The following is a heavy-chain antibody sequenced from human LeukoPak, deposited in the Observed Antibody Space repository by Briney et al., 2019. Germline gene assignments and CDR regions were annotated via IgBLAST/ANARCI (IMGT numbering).Heavy chain of an antibody. CDR3: ARDTSDDYVWGSYRPAYYFDY. V-gene: IGHV7-4-1*02. D-gene: IGHD3-16*02. CDR1: GYTFTSYA. CDR2: INTNTGNP. J-gene: IGHJ4*02. Sequence: ASVKVSCKASGYTFTSYAMNWVRQAPGQGLEWMGWINTNTGNPTYAQGFTGRLVFSLDTSVSTAYLQISSLKAEDTAVYYCARDTSDDYVWGSYRPAYYFDYWGQGTLVTVSS.